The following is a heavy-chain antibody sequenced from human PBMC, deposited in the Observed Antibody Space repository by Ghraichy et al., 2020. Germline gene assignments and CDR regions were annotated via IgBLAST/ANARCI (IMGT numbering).Heavy chain of an antibody. J-gene: IGHJ6*02. V-gene: IGHV3-33*01. CDR3: ARVGCSGGSCYYYYGMDV. D-gene: IGHD2-15*01. CDR1: GFTFSSYG. CDR2: IWYDGSNK. Sequence: GGSLRLSCAASGFTFSSYGMHWVRQAPGKGLEWVAVIWYDGSNKYYADSVKGRFTISRDNSKNTLYLQMNSLRAEDTAVYYCARVGCSGGSCYYYYGMDVWGQGTTVTVSS.